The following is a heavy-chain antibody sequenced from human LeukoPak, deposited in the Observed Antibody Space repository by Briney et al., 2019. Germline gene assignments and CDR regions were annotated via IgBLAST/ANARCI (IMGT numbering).Heavy chain of an antibody. J-gene: IGHJ6*02. D-gene: IGHD3-22*01. V-gene: IGHV1-8*01. Sequence: EASVKVSCKASGYTFTRYDINWVRQATGQGREWMGWMNPNSGNTGYAQKFQGRVTMTRNSSISTAYMELSSLRSEDTAVYYCARGLENYYDSSGALDYYYYGMDVWGRGTTVTVSS. CDR2: MNPNSGNT. CDR1: GYTFTRYD. CDR3: ARGLENYYDSSGALDYYYYGMDV.